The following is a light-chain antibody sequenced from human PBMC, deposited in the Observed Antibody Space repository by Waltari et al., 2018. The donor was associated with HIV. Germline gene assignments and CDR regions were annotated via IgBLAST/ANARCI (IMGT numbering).Light chain of an antibody. Sequence: EIVMTQAPATLSMSTGERATRSCRARQSISSHLARYQQTPGQAPRLLFYGASTRATGIPARFSRSGSGTEFTLTISSLQSEDFAVYYCQQHNNWPTFGQWTKVEIK. CDR1: QSISSH. CDR3: QQHNNWPT. J-gene: IGKJ1*01. V-gene: IGKV3-15*01. CDR2: GAS.